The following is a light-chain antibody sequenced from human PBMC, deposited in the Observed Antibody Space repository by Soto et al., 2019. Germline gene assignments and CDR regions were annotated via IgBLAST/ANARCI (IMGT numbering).Light chain of an antibody. J-gene: IGKJ1*01. CDR2: GAS. CDR3: QHYDNSPWT. CDR1: QSVSSSY. Sequence: EIVLTQSPGTLSLSPGEGATLSCRASQSVSSSYLDWYQQKPGQAPRLLIYGASSRATGIPERFGGGGSGTAFTLTTSRLEPEDFAVYYCQHYDNSPWTFGQGTKVEIK. V-gene: IGKV3-20*01.